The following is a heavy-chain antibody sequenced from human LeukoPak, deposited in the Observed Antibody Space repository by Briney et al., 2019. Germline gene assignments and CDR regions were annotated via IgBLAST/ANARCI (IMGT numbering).Heavy chain of an antibody. CDR2: IYTSGGT. CDR3: ARLSTSPDRYYLDY. J-gene: IGHJ4*02. CDR1: GDSISSYY. V-gene: IGHV4-4*09. Sequence: SETLSLTCTVSGDSISSYYWSWIRQPPGKGLEGIGYIYTSGGTNYIPSLKGRVTISIDTSKNQFSLKLSSVTAADSAVYYCARLSTSPDRYYLDYWGQGTLVTVPS. D-gene: IGHD6-6*01.